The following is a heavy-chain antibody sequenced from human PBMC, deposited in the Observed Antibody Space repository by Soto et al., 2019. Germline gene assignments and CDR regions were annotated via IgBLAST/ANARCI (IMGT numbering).Heavy chain of an antibody. CDR3: AKEGEWELPLAVGY. Sequence: PGGSLRLSCAASGFTFSSYGMHWVRQAPGKGLEWVAVISYDGSNKYYADSVKGRFTISRDNSKNTLYLQMNSLRAEDTAVYYCAKEGEWELPLAVGYWGQGTLVTVSS. V-gene: IGHV3-30*18. CDR2: ISYDGSNK. CDR1: GFTFSSYG. J-gene: IGHJ4*02. D-gene: IGHD1-26*01.